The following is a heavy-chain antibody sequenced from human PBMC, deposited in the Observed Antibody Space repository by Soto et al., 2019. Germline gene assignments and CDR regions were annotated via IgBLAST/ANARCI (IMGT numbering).Heavy chain of an antibody. D-gene: IGHD2-15*01. J-gene: IGHJ5*02. CDR2: INDSGST. Sequence: SETLSLTCAVYGGAFRGYYWSWIRQPPGKGLEWLGEINDSGSTNYNPSLKSRVTISLDTSKKETSLRLSSVTAADTAVYYCARERGRYCSGESCYPFGPWGQGALVTVS. CDR3: ARERGRYCSGESCYPFGP. V-gene: IGHV4-34*01. CDR1: GGAFRGYY.